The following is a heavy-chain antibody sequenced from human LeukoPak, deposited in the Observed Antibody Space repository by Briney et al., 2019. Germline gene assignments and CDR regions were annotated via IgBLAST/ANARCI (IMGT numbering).Heavy chain of an antibody. V-gene: IGHV4-59*08. Sequence: SETLSLTCTVSGGSISSYYWSWIRQPPGKGLEWIGYIYYSGSTNYNPSLKSRVTISVDTSKNQFSLKLSSVTAADTAVYYCAGHPQSRDGYNYGWYFDLWGRGTLVTVSS. CDR3: AGHPQSRDGYNYGWYFDL. J-gene: IGHJ2*01. D-gene: IGHD5-24*01. CDR1: GGSISSYY. CDR2: IYYSGST.